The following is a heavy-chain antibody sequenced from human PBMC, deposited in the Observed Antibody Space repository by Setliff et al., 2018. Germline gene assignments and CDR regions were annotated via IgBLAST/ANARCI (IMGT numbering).Heavy chain of an antibody. CDR2: VDPEDGET. CDR3: ASMSGLRYGYFF. Sequence: ASVKVSCKASGGTFSSYTISWVQQAPGKGLEWMGRVDPEDGETLYAEKFQGRVTIVADTSINTAYMELSSLGSDDTAVYYCASMSGLRYGYFFWGQGTLVTVSS. D-gene: IGHD5-18*01. J-gene: IGHJ4*02. V-gene: IGHV1-69-2*01. CDR1: GGTFSSYT.